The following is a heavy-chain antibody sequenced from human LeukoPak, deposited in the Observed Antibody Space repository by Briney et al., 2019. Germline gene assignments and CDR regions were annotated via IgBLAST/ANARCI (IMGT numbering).Heavy chain of an antibody. CDR2: MNPNSGNT. J-gene: IGHJ4*02. CDR1: GGTFSSYA. CDR3: ARVVVRATIPHY. Sequence: ASVKVSCKASGGTFSSYAISWVRQATGQGLEWMGWMNPNSGNTGYAQKFQGRVTMTRNTSISTAYMELSSLRSEDTAVYYCARVVVRATIPHYWGQGTLVTVS. V-gene: IGHV1-8*02. D-gene: IGHD2-2*02.